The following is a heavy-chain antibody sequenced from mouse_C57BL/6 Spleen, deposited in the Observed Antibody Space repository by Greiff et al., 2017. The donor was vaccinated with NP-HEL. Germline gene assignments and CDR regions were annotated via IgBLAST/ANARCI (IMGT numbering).Heavy chain of an antibody. Sequence: VQLQQSGPELVKPGASVKISCKASGYSFTDYNMNWVKQSNGKSLEWIGVINPNYGTTSYNQKFKGKATLTVDQSSSTAYMQLNSLTSEDSAVYYCASGGGSSLYYAMDYWGQGTSVTVSS. D-gene: IGHD1-1*01. CDR3: ASGGGSSLYYAMDY. CDR2: INPNYGTT. V-gene: IGHV1-39*01. J-gene: IGHJ4*01. CDR1: GYSFTDYN.